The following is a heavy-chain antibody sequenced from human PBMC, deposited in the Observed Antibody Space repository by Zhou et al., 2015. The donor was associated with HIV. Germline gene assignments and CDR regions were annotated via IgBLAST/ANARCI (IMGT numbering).Heavy chain of an antibody. CDR1: GYTFTSYG. Sequence: QVQLVQSGAEVKKPGASVKVSCKASGYTFTSYGISWVRQAPGQGLEWMGGIIPIFGTANYAQKFQGRVTITADESTSTAYMELSSLRSEDTAVYYCARNRVGGTRLLYFQHWGQGTLVTVSS. J-gene: IGHJ1*01. CDR2: IIPIFGTA. D-gene: IGHD1-26*01. V-gene: IGHV1-69*13. CDR3: ARNRVGGTRLLYFQH.